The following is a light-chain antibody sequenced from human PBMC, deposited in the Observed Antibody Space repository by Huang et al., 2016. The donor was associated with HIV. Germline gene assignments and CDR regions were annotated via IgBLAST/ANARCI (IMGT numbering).Light chain of an antibody. J-gene: IGKJ4*01. Sequence: DIQMTQAPSSLSASVGDRVTITCQASQDISNYLNLYQQKPGEAPKLLIYDASNVQTGVPSRFRGSGSGTDFTLTISSLLPEDIATYYCQHYDNFSLTFGGGTKVEIK. CDR3: QHYDNFSLT. V-gene: IGKV1-33*01. CDR2: DAS. CDR1: QDISNY.